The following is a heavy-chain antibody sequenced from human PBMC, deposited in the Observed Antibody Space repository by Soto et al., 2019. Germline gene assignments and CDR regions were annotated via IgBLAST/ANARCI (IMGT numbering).Heavy chain of an antibody. J-gene: IGHJ5*02. CDR2: INHSGST. Sequence: PSETLSLTCAVYGGSFSGYYWSWIRQPPGKGLEWIGEINHSGSTNYNPSLKSRVTISVDTSKNQFSLKLSSVTAADTAVYYCARVPPRRVRGAYGDWFDPWGQGTLVTVS. CDR3: ARVPPRRVRGAYGDWFDP. V-gene: IGHV4-34*01. CDR1: GGSFSGYY. D-gene: IGHD3-10*01.